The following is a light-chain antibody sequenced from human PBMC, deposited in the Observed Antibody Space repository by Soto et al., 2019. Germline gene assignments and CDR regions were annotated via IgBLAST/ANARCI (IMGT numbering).Light chain of an antibody. CDR1: SSDVGTYNL. V-gene: IGLV2-23*01. Sequence: QSALTQFASVSGSPGQSITISCTGTSSDVGTYNLVSWYQQHPGQAPKLMIYEANKRPSGVSNRFSGSKSGNTASLTISGLQAEDEADYYCCSYAGSSTYVFGTGTKVTVL. CDR2: EAN. J-gene: IGLJ1*01. CDR3: CSYAGSSTYV.